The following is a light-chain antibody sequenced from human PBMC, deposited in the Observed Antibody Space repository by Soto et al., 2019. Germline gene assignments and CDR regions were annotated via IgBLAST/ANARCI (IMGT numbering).Light chain of an antibody. CDR2: AVT. Sequence: QSVLTQPRSVSGSPGQSVTISCTGTSSDVGGDNYVSWYQQHPGKAPKLMIFAVTKRPSGVPDRFSGSKSGNTASLTISGLQAEDEADYYCCSYAGRCVVFGGGTKLTVL. V-gene: IGLV2-11*01. CDR3: CSYAGRCVV. CDR1: SSDVGGDNY. J-gene: IGLJ2*01.